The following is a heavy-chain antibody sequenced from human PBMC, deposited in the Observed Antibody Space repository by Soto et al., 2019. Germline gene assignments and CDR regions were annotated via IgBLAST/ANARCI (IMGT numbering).Heavy chain of an antibody. V-gene: IGHV4-39*01. J-gene: IGHJ4*02. CDR3: ARHGWGYYDSSGYYVLPGPPPGDY. D-gene: IGHD3-22*01. Sequence: HSETLSLTCTVSGGSISSSSYYWGWIRQPPGKGLEWIGSIYYSGSTYYNPSLKSRVTISVDTSKNQFSLKLSSVTAADTAVYYCARHGWGYYDSSGYYVLPGPPPGDYWGQGTLVTVSS. CDR2: IYYSGST. CDR1: GGSISSSSYY.